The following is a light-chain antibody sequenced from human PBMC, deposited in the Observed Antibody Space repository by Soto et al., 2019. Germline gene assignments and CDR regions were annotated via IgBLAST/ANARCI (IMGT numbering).Light chain of an antibody. CDR2: GAS. J-gene: IGKJ1*01. V-gene: IGKV3-20*01. Sequence: EIVLTQSPGTLSLSPGERATLSCRASQIVTSNYLAWYQQKPGQAPRLLIYGASSRATGIPDRLGGSGSGTDFTLTISRLEPEDFAVYYCQKYGSSPRTFGQGTKVEIK. CDR1: QIVTSNY. CDR3: QKYGSSPRT.